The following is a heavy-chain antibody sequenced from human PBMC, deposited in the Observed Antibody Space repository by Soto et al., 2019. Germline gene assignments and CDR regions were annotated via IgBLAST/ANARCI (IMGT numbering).Heavy chain of an antibody. Sequence: PSETLSLTCAVYGGSFSGYYWSWIRQPPGKGLEWIGEINHSGSTNYNPSLKSRVTISVDTSKNQFSLKLSSVTAADTAVYYCARGGLLGGFRWHYYYGMDVWGQGTTVTVSS. CDR2: INHSGST. CDR1: GGSFSGYY. J-gene: IGHJ6*02. D-gene: IGHD5-12*01. V-gene: IGHV4-34*01. CDR3: ARGGLLGGFRWHYYYGMDV.